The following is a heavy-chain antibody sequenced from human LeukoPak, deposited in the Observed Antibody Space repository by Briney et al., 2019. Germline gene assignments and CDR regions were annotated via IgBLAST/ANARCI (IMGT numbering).Heavy chain of an antibody. D-gene: IGHD5-18*01. J-gene: IGHJ6*03. CDR3: ARVGYSYSINDWSRTGLGAYATKYYYYMDV. CDR2: IYYSGST. V-gene: IGHV4-39*01. CDR1: GGSISSSSYY. Sequence: SETLSLTSTVCGGSISSSSYYWGGLRQPPGKGLEWIGSIYYSGSTYYNPSLKSRVTISVDTSKNQFSLKVRSVTAADTAVYYCARVGYSYSINDWSRTGLGAYATKYYYYMDVWGKGTTVTVSS.